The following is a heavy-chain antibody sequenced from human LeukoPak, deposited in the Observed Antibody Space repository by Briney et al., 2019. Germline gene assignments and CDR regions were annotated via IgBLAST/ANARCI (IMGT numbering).Heavy chain of an antibody. CDR3: AKGHIVVVTEMPFDY. V-gene: IGHV3-53*01. CDR2: IYSGGTT. J-gene: IGHJ4*02. D-gene: IGHD2-21*02. Sequence: PGGSLRLSCAASGFIVSSNYMSWVRRAPGKGLEWVSVIYSGGTTYYADSVKGRFTISRDNSNNTLYLQMNSLRAEDTAVYYCAKGHIVVVTEMPFDYWGQGTLVTVS. CDR1: GFIVSSNY.